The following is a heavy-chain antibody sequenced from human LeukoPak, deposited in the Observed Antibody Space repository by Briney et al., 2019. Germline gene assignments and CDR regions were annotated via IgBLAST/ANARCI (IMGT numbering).Heavy chain of an antibody. CDR3: ARIPTVTFFDY. Sequence: SETLSLTCAVYGGSFSGYYWSWIRQPPGKGLEWIGEINHSGSTNYNPSLKSRVTISVDTSKNQFSLKLSSVTAADTAVYYCARIPTVTFFDYWGQGTLVTVSS. CDR1: GGSFSGYY. CDR2: INHSGST. D-gene: IGHD4-17*01. J-gene: IGHJ4*02. V-gene: IGHV4-34*01.